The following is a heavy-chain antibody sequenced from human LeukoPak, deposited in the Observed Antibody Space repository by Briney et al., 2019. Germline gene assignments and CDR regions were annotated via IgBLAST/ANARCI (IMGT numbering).Heavy chain of an antibody. CDR1: GFTFSSYW. Sequence: GGSLRLSCAASGFTFSSYWMSWVRQAPGKGLEWVANIKEDGSEKYYVDSVKGRFTISRDNAKNSLYQQMNSLRAEDTAVYYCARGGYDFWSSYLYYFDYWGQGTLVTVSS. CDR2: IKEDGSEK. CDR3: ARGGYDFWSSYLYYFDY. J-gene: IGHJ4*02. D-gene: IGHD3-3*01. V-gene: IGHV3-7*01.